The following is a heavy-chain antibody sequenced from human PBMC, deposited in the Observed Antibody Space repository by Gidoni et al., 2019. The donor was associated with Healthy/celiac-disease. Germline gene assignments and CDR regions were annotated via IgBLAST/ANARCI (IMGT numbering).Heavy chain of an antibody. V-gene: IGHV5-51*01. CDR2: IYPGDSDT. CDR1: GYSFTSYW. Sequence: EVQLVQSGAEVKKLGESLKISCKGSGYSFTSYWIGWVPQMPGKGLEWMGIIYPGDSDTRYSPSFQGQVTISDDKSISTAYLQWSSMKASDTAMYYCARHGGGIVATIQDYYYGMDVWGQGTTVTVSS. D-gene: IGHD5-12*01. CDR3: ARHGGGIVATIQDYYYGMDV. J-gene: IGHJ6*02.